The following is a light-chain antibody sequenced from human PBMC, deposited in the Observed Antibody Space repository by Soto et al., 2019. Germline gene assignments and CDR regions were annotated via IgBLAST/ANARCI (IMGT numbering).Light chain of an antibody. J-gene: IGLJ2*01. CDR2: DVS. V-gene: IGLV2-14*03. CDR3: SSYTSSSIVV. Sequence: QSALTQPASVSGSPGQSITISCTGTSSDVGGYNYVSWYQHHPGKAPKLMIYDVSNRPSGVSNRFSGSKSGNTASLTISGLQAEDEDDYYCSSYTSSSIVVFGGGTKLTVL. CDR1: SSDVGGYNY.